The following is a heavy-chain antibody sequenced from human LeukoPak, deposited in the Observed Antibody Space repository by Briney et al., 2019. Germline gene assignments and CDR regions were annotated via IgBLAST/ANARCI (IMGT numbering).Heavy chain of an antibody. CDR1: GFTFSSYA. CDR3: ARDGYYDFWSGYSKYNWFDP. V-gene: IGHV3-23*01. D-gene: IGHD3-3*01. CDR2: ISGSGGST. J-gene: IGHJ5*02. Sequence: GGSLRLSCAASGFTFSSYAMSWVRQAPGKGLEWVSAISGSGGSTYYADSVKGRFTISRDNAKNSLYLQMNSLRAEDTAVYYCARDGYYDFWSGYSKYNWFDPWGQGTLVTVSS.